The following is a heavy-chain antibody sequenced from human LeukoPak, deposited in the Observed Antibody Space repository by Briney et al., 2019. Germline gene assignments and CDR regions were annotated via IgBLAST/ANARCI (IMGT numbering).Heavy chain of an antibody. CDR2: IRGSGGST. CDR1: GFTFSSYA. J-gene: IGHJ6*04. D-gene: IGHD1-1*01. V-gene: IGHV3-23*01. CDR3: AKAGATGTPYYYYGMDV. Sequence: PGGSLRLSCAASGFTFSSYAMSWVRQAPGKGLEWVSAIRGSGGSTYYADSVKGRFTISRDNSKNTLYLQMNSLRAEDTAVYYCAKAGATGTPYYYYGMDVWGKGTTVTVSS.